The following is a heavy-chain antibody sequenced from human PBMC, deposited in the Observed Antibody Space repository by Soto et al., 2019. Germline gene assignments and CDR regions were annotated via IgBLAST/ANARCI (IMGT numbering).Heavy chain of an antibody. Sequence: QVQLVQSGAEVKKPGSSVKVSCKASGGTFGSYAFSWVRQAPGQGLEWMGGIIPVSGAAHYAQKFQGRVTITADESTSTAYMALSSLSSQETAVYYCATALGCRSTSCTLDYWGQGTRVIVSS. J-gene: IGHJ4*02. D-gene: IGHD2-2*01. CDR2: IIPVSGAA. V-gene: IGHV1-69*01. CDR1: GGTFGSYA. CDR3: ATALGCRSTSCTLDY.